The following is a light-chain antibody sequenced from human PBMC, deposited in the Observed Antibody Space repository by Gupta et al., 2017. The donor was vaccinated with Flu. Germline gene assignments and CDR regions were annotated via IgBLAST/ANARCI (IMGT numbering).Light chain of an antibody. CDR2: NDD. J-gene: IGLJ3*02. Sequence: WYQLRPGTAPRLLIYNDDQPPSGVPYRFSGSKSGTSASLAIGGLQSEDEADYYCAAGDDGLTALSADGSRTGLLVFGGGTKLSVL. V-gene: IGLV1-44*01. CDR3: AAGDDGLTALSADGSRTGLLV.